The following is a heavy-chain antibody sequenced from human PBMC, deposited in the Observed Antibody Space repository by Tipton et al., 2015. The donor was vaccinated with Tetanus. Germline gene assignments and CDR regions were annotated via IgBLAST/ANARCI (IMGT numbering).Heavy chain of an antibody. CDR2: ISGGGGSS. CDR3: AAAGAGAFDL. J-gene: IGHJ3*01. V-gene: IGHV3-23*03. CDR1: GFTFTDYA. D-gene: IGHD6-13*01. Sequence: LSLTCAASGFTFTDYALTWVRQAPGKGLEWVSLISGGGGSSYYAYSVKGRFTISRDNSKNTLSLQMDSLRAEDTAVYYCAAAGAGAFDLWGQGAMVPVSS.